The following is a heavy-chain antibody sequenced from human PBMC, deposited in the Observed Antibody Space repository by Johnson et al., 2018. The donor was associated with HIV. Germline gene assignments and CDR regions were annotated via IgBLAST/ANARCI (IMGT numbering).Heavy chain of an antibody. J-gene: IGHJ3*02. CDR3: TTVRGAFDI. D-gene: IGHD3-16*01. CDR1: GFTFTNAW. CDR2: LKSKTDGGTT. V-gene: IGHV3-15*02. Sequence: VQLVESGGTLAQPAWSPRLSCAASGFTFTNAWMNWVRQAPGKGLEWVGRLKSKTDGGTTDYAAPVKGRFTISRDDSKNTLYLQINSLKTDDTAVYYCTTVRGAFDIWGQGTMVTVSS.